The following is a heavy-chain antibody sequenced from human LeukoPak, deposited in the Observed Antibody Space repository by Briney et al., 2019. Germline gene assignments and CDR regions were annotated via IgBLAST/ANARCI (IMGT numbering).Heavy chain of an antibody. CDR2: ISYDGSNK. V-gene: IGHV3-30-3*01. CDR3: ARRRYSSDPYYFDY. Sequence: GGSLRLSSAASGFTFSSYAMHWARQAPGKGLEWVAVISYDGSNKYYADSVKGRFTISGDNSKNTLYLQMNSQRAEDTAVYYCARRRYSSDPYYFDYWGQGTLVTVSS. J-gene: IGHJ4*02. CDR1: GFTFSSYA. D-gene: IGHD6-19*01.